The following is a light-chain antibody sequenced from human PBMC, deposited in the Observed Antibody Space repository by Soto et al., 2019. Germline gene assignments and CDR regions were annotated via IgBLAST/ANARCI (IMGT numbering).Light chain of an antibody. Sequence: DIQMTQSPSSVSASVGDRVTITCRARQGISSWLARYQQKPGKAPKLLIYAASSLQSGVPSRFSGSGSGTDFTLAISSLQPEDFATYDGQQANSFPLNFGGGTKVEIK. CDR3: QQANSFPLN. CDR1: QGISSW. V-gene: IGKV1D-12*01. CDR2: AAS. J-gene: IGKJ4*01.